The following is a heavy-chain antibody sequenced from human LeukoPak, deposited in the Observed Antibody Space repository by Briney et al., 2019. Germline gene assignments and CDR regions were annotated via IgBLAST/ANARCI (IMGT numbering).Heavy chain of an antibody. CDR3: ARGGDYGDYLGDAFDI. CDR2: IDHDGINT. Sequence: GESLRFYCAASGFTFSTYWMHWVRHAPGMGLVGVSRIDHDGINTYYGDSVKGRFTNSRDNAKNSLYLQMNSLRAEDTAVYYCARGGDYGDYLGDAFDIWGQGTMVTVSS. J-gene: IGHJ3*02. CDR1: GFTFSTYW. D-gene: IGHD4-17*01. V-gene: IGHV3-74*01.